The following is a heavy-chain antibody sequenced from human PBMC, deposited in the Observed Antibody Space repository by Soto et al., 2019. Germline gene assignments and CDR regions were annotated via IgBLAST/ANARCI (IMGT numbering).Heavy chain of an antibody. J-gene: IGHJ6*02. D-gene: IGHD4-17*01. Sequence: SDTLSLTCAVSGGSMNSTNWWSWVRQPPGKGLEWIGEIFHSGSTNYNPSLKSRVTISVDKSKNQFSLKLSSVTAADTAVYYCARDDGEGDYYYYGMDVWGQGTTVTVSS. CDR3: ARDDGEGDYYYYGMDV. CDR2: IFHSGST. CDR1: GGSMNSTNW. V-gene: IGHV4-4*02.